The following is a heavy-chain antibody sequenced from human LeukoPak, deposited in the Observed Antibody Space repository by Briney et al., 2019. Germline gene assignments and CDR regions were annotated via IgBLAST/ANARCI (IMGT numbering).Heavy chain of an antibody. Sequence: GGSLRLSCAASGFTFSNYEMNWVRQAPGRGLEWVSYISSSGSTIYYADSVKGRFTISRDNAKNSLYLQMNSLRAEDTAVYYCAELGITMIGGVWGKGTTVTISS. J-gene: IGHJ6*04. CDR3: AELGITMIGGV. V-gene: IGHV3-48*03. CDR1: GFTFSNYE. CDR2: ISSSGSTI. D-gene: IGHD3-10*02.